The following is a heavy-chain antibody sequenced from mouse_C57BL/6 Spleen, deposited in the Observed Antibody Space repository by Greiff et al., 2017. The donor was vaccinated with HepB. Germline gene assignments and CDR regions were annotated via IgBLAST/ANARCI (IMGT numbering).Heavy chain of an antibody. V-gene: IGHV1-80*01. J-gene: IGHJ2*01. Sequence: VKLVESGAELVKPGASVKISCKASGYAFSSYWMNWVKQRPGKGLEWIGLIYPGDGDTNYNGKFKGKATLTADKSSSTAYMQLSSLTSEDSAVYFCARNGYGSSHPYFDYWGQGTTLTVSS. D-gene: IGHD1-1*01. CDR3: ARNGYGSSHPYFDY. CDR1: GYAFSSYW. CDR2: IYPGDGDT.